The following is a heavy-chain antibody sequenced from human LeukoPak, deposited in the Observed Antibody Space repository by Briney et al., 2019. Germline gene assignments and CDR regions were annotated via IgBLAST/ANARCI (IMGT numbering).Heavy chain of an antibody. J-gene: IGHJ2*01. V-gene: IGHV4-38-2*02. CDR2: IYRAGNT. CDR1: GYSISSGSY. Sequence: SETLSLTCTVSGYSISSGSYWGWIRQPPGKGLEWIGSIYRAGNTYYNPSLKSRVTISVDTSKNQFSLNLSSVTAADTAVYYCARGVPSVRYLDLWGRGTLVIVSS. D-gene: IGHD4-17*01. CDR3: ARGVPSVRYLDL.